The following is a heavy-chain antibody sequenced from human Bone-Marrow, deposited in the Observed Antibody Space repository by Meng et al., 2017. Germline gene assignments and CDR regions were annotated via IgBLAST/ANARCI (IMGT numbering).Heavy chain of an antibody. Sequence: SETLSLTCTVSGGSISSSSYYWGWIRQPPGKGLEWIGSIYYSGSTYYNPSLKSRVTISVDTSKNQFSLKLSSVTAADTAVYYCARDQTYYDILTRGDAFAIWGQGKTV. CDR1: GGSISSSSYY. CDR2: IYYSGST. V-gene: IGHV4-39*07. D-gene: IGHD3-9*01. CDR3: ARDQTYYDILTRGDAFAI. J-gene: IGHJ3*02.